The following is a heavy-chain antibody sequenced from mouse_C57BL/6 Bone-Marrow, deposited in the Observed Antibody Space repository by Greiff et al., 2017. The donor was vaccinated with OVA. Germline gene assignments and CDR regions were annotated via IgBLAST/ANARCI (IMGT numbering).Heavy chain of an antibody. Sequence: VQVVESGPGLVAPSQSLSITCTVSGFSLTSYGVDWVRQPPGKGLEWLGAIWGGGSSTYNSAPMSSLCLSTDNPKRHVSLEMNSLQTDDTAMYYCASYYYGSTWCAYWGQGTLVTVSA. V-gene: IGHV2-9*01. CDR1: GFSLTSYG. CDR2: IWGGGSS. D-gene: IGHD1-1*01. CDR3: ASYYYGSTWCAY. J-gene: IGHJ3*01.